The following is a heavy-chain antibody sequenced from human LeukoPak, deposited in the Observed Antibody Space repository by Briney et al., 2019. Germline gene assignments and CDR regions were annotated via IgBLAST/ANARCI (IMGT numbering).Heavy chain of an antibody. CDR3: ARNFGPYSSTWYSEDY. V-gene: IGHV3-30*04. CDR2: ISYDGNNK. Sequence: GRSLRLSCAASGFALSTYAMHWVRQAPGKGLEWVAVISYDGNNKYYADSVKGRFTISRDKSKDTLYLQMNSLRAEDTAVYYCARNFGPYSSTWYSEDYWGQGTLVTVSS. J-gene: IGHJ4*02. CDR1: GFALSTYA. D-gene: IGHD6-13*01.